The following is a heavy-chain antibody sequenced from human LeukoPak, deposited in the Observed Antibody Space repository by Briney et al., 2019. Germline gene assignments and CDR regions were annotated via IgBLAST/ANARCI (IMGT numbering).Heavy chain of an antibody. CDR1: VYTFTGYY. J-gene: IGHJ3*02. Sequence: VASVTVSCKASVYTFTGYYIHWVRQAPGQGLEWMGWIYPYSGDTNYAQNFQGRVTMTRDTSIRTAYMERSSLKSDDTAVYYCARDGNSGASLDIWGQGTMLTVSS. CDR3: ARDGNSGASLDI. CDR2: IYPYSGDT. V-gene: IGHV1-2*02. D-gene: IGHD6-6*01.